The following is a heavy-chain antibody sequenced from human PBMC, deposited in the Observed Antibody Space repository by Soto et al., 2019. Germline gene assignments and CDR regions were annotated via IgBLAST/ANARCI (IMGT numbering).Heavy chain of an antibody. D-gene: IGHD3-16*02. CDR3: AKGALFGGVIVVYYFDY. V-gene: IGHV3-23*01. CDR1: GFTFGSYA. Sequence: GGSLRLSCVASGFTFGSYAMSWVRQAPGKGLEWVSAISGSATTTYYADSVKGRFTISRDNSKNTWYLQMNSLRAEDTAQYYCAKGALFGGVIVVYYFDYWGQGTLVTVSS. J-gene: IGHJ4*02. CDR2: ISGSATTT.